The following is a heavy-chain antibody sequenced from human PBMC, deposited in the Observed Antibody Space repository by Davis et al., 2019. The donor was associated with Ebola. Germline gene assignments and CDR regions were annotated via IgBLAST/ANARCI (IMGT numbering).Heavy chain of an antibody. CDR2: ISGRGSTL. CDR1: GFTFSDYY. J-gene: IGHJ4*02. CDR3: ARDEYGGYYDY. V-gene: IGHV3-11*01. Sequence: GESLKISCVASGFTFSDYYMSWLRLAPGKGLERISYISGRGSTLDYVDSVRGRFTISRDNAKNSLYLQMSSLRVEDTAVYYCARDEYGGYYDYWGQGALVTVSS. D-gene: IGHD4/OR15-4a*01.